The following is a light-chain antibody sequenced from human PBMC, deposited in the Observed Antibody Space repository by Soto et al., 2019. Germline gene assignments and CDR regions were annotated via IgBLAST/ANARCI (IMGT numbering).Light chain of an antibody. V-gene: IGLV2-14*03. Sequence: QSALTQPASVSGSPGQSITIACTGTSSDVGGYNYVSWYQQHPGKAPKLMIYDVSNRPSGVSNRFSASKSGNTASLTISGLQAEDEAAYYCSSYTSSNTLVFGGGTQLPVL. CDR1: SSDVGGYNY. CDR3: SSYTSSNTLV. J-gene: IGLJ2*01. CDR2: DVS.